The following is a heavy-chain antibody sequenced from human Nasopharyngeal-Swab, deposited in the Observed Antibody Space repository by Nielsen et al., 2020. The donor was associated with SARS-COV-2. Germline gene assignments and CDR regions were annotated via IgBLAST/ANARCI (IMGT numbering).Heavy chain of an antibody. D-gene: IGHD6-19*01. Sequence: ASVKVSCKASGYTFTSYSMHWVRQAPGQRLEWMGRINAGNGNTESSQKFQGRVTITRDTSASTDYMELSSLRSEDTAIYYCARERDSGWYGLSYWGQGTLVTVSS. CDR3: ARERDSGWYGLSY. J-gene: IGHJ4*02. CDR1: GYTFTSYS. CDR2: INAGNGNT. V-gene: IGHV1-3*01.